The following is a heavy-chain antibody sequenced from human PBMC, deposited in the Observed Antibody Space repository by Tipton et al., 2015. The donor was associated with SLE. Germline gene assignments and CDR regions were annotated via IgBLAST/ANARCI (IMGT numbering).Heavy chain of an antibody. CDR3: ARDNPLYCSGGSCRDAFDI. J-gene: IGHJ3*02. CDR1: GGSISSYY. CDR2: IFTSGST. V-gene: IGHV4-4*07. Sequence: LRLSCTVSGGSISSYYWSWIRQPAGKGLEWIGRIFTSGSTNYNPSLKSRVTMSVDTSKNQFSLKLSSVTAADTAVYYCARDNPLYCSGGSCRDAFDIWGQGTMVTVSS. D-gene: IGHD2-15*01.